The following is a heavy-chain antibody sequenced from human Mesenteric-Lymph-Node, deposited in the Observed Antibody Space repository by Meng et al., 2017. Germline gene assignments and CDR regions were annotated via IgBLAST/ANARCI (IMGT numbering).Heavy chain of an antibody. Sequence: QVHLHGSGPGLVKPSQTLSLTCTVSDGFTTSDDYYWSWIRQPPGKGLEWIGYIHYSGTTYYNPSLKSRIAIPLDTSKNQFSLNLNSVTAADAAVYYCARDSPGGYGYFDSWGQGTLVTVSS. CDR1: DGFTTSDDYY. D-gene: IGHD5-12*01. V-gene: IGHV4-30-4*01. CDR3: ARDSPGGYGYFDS. J-gene: IGHJ4*02. CDR2: IHYSGTT.